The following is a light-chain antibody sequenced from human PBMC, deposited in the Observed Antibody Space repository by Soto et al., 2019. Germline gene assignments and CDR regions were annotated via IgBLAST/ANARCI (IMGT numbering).Light chain of an antibody. CDR3: QQYDKWPRT. Sequence: EVLMTQSPAALSVTPGERATLSCRASQSVSRNLAWYQQTRGQAPRLLIYGASTRATGVPARFSGSGSGTEFTLTISNLQSEDFAVYHCQQYDKWPRTFGQGTKVAIK. J-gene: IGKJ1*01. CDR1: QSVSRN. V-gene: IGKV3-15*01. CDR2: GAS.